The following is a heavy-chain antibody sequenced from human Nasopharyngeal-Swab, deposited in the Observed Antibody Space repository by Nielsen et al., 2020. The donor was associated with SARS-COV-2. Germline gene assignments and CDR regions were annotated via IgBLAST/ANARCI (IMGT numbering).Heavy chain of an antibody. CDR1: GYTLTTYA. J-gene: IGHJ4*02. CDR2: INGGSGDT. D-gene: IGHD5-12*01. CDR3: ARDPSGYDSDY. V-gene: IGHV1-3*01. Sequence: ASVKVSCKASGYTLTTYAMHWVRQAPGQRLEWMGWINGGSGDTKYSQNFLGRVTITRDTSISTAYMELSRLRSDDTAVYYCARDPSGYDSDYWGQGTLVTVSS.